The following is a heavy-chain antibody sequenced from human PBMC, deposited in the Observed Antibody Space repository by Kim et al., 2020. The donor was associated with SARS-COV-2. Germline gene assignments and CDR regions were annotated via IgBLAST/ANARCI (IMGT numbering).Heavy chain of an antibody. D-gene: IGHD3-9*01. V-gene: IGHV5-51*01. Sequence: GESLKISCKGSGYSFTSYWIGWVRQMPGKGLEWMGIIYPGDSDTRYSPSFQGQVTISADKSISTAYLQWSSLKASDTAMYYCARHDSPEVLRYFDWLPANSYYYYGMDVWGQGTTVTVSS. CDR3: ARHDSPEVLRYFDWLPANSYYYYGMDV. CDR1: GYSFTSYW. CDR2: IYPGDSDT. J-gene: IGHJ6*02.